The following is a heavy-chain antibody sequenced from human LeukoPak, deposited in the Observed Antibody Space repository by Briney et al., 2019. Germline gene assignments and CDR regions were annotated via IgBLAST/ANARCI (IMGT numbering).Heavy chain of an antibody. V-gene: IGHV4-59*08. D-gene: IGHD3-10*01. CDR1: GGSISSYY. J-gene: IGHJ3*02. CDR3: ARPMVRGAIVPFDI. CDR2: IYYSGST. Sequence: SETLSLTCTVSGGSISSYYWSWIRQPPGKGLEWIGYIYYSGSTNYNPSLKSRVTISVDTSKNQFSLKLSSVTAADTAVYYCARPMVRGAIVPFDIWGQGTMVTVSS.